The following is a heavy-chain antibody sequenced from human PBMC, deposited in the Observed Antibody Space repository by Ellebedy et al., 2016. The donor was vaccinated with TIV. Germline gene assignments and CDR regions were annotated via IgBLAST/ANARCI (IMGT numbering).Heavy chain of an antibody. Sequence: GGSLRLSXAASGFTFDDYAMHWVRQAPGKGLEWVSGINWNSDRIYYADSVKGRFTISRDNAKNSLYLQMDSLRAEDTALYYCAKDIGQQVVPASGCVNWGQGTLVTVSS. V-gene: IGHV3-9*01. J-gene: IGHJ4*02. CDR1: GFTFDDYA. CDR3: AKDIGQQVVPASGCVN. CDR2: INWNSDRI. D-gene: IGHD6-6*01.